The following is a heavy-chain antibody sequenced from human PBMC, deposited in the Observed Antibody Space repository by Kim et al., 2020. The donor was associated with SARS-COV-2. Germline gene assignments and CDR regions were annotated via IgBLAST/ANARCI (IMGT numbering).Heavy chain of an antibody. D-gene: IGHD3-9*01. J-gene: IGHJ3*02. Sequence: SETLSLTCTVSGGSISSYYWRWIRQPPGKGLEWIGYIYYSGSTYYNPSLKSRVTISVDTSKNQFSLKLSPVTAADTAVDYCARKYYDILTGYVTDAFVIWGQGTMVTVSS. CDR3: ARKYYDILTGYVTDAFVI. CDR1: GGSISSYY. CDR2: IYYSGST. V-gene: IGHV4-59*08.